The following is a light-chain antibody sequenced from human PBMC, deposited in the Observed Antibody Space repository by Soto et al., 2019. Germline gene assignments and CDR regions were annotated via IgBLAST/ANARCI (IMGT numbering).Light chain of an antibody. CDR2: DGS. J-gene: IGKJ3*01. CDR1: QSISRW. V-gene: IGKV1-5*01. Sequence: DIQMTQSPSTLSASVGDRVTITCRASQSISRWLVWYQQKPGKAPKVLIYDGSSLESGVPSRFSGSGSGTDFTLTISSLQPDDFATYYCQQYNGSPSFGPGTEVDIK. CDR3: QQYNGSPS.